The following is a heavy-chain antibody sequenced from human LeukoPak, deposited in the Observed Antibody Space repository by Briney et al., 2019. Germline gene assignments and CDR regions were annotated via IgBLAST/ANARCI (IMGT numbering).Heavy chain of an antibody. CDR3: ARDDDSSGNAFDI. Sequence: ASVKVSCKASGGTFSSYAISWVRQAPGQGLEWMGGIIPIFGTANYAQKFQGRVTITADESTSTAYMELSSLRSEDTAVYYCARDDDSSGNAFDIWGQGTMVTVSS. CDR1: GGTFSSYA. J-gene: IGHJ3*02. V-gene: IGHV1-69*13. D-gene: IGHD3-22*01. CDR2: IIPIFGTA.